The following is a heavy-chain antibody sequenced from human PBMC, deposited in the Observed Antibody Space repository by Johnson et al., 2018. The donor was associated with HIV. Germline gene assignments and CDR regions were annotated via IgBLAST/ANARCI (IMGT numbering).Heavy chain of an antibody. CDR3: AKGLRYFDWLGANDACDI. CDR1: GFAFSSYA. Sequence: VQLVESGGGLVQPGGSLRLSCAASGFAFSSYAVTWVRQTSGKGLEWVSAISGSGGSTYYADSVKGRFTISRDNSKRTLYLQMNSLRAEDTAVYYWAKGLRYFDWLGANDACDIWGQGTMVTVSS. V-gene: IGHV3-23*04. D-gene: IGHD3-9*01. J-gene: IGHJ3*02. CDR2: ISGSGGST.